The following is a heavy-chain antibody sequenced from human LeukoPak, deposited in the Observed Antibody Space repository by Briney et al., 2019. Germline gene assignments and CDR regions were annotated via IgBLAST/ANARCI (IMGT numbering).Heavy chain of an antibody. J-gene: IGHJ1*01. CDR3: ARSYYDSSGYFQH. CDR2: IIPIFGTA. Sequence: SVKVSCKASGGTFSSYAISWVRQAPGQGLEWMGRIIPIFGTANYAQKFQGRVTITADESTSTAYMELSSPRSEDTAVYYCARSYYDSSGYFQHWGQGTLVTVSS. CDR1: GGTFSSYA. V-gene: IGHV1-69*13. D-gene: IGHD3-22*01.